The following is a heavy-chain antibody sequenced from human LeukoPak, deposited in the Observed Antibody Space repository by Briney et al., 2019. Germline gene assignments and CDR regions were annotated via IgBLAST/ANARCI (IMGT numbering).Heavy chain of an antibody. D-gene: IGHD3-22*01. Sequence: SVKVSCKDSGGTFSSYGMSWVRQAPGQGLEWMGGIIPVFGTANYAQKFQGRVTITTDESTSTAYMELSSLRSEDTAVYYCARALDLDYYDSSGFDYWGQGTLVTVSS. V-gene: IGHV1-69*05. J-gene: IGHJ4*02. CDR1: GGTFSSYG. CDR3: ARALDLDYYDSSGFDY. CDR2: IIPVFGTA.